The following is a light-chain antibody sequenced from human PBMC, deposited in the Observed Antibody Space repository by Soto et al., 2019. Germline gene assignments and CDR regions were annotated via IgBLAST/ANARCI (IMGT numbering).Light chain of an antibody. Sequence: QSALAQPPSVSGAPGQRVTISCTGRSSNIGAGYDVHWYQQLPGTAPKLLIYGNSNRPSGVPDRFSGSKSGNSASLAITGLQAEDEADYYCQSYDRSLSALYVFGTGTKVTVL. V-gene: IGLV1-40*01. J-gene: IGLJ1*01. CDR3: QSYDRSLSALYV. CDR2: GNS. CDR1: SSNIGAGYD.